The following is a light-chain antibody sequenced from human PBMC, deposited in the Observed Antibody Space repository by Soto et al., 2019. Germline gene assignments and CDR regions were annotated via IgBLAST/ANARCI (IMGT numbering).Light chain of an antibody. CDR1: SSNIGSNT. CDR2: NNY. V-gene: IGLV1-44*01. Sequence: QLVLTQPPSASETPEQRVTISCSGSSSNIGSNTVNWYQHLPGTTPKLLIYNNYQRPSGVPDRFSASKSGTSASLAITGLQSEDEADYYCAAWDDSVKTLLFGGGTKLTVL. CDR3: AAWDDSVKTLL. J-gene: IGLJ3*02.